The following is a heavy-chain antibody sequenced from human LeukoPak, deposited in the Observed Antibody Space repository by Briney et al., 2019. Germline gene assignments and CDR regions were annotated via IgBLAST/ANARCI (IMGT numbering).Heavy chain of an antibody. D-gene: IGHD5-18*01. Sequence: GGSLRLSRAASGFTFSSYGTSWVRQAPGKGLEWVSGITGSGGSTYYADSVKGRFTISRDNSKNTLYLQMNSLRAEDTAVYYCASGYSYGYSDYWGQGTLVTVSS. J-gene: IGHJ4*02. CDR2: ITGSGGST. CDR3: ASGYSYGYSDY. CDR1: GFTFSSYG. V-gene: IGHV3-23*01.